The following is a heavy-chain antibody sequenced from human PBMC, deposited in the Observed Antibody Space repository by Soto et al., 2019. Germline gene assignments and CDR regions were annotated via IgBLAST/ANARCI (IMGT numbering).Heavy chain of an antibody. CDR2: IRSKANSYAT. CDR1: GFTFSGSA. V-gene: IGHV3-73*01. J-gene: IGHJ6*02. D-gene: IGHD3-3*01. CDR3: TRPGPPPHYYDFWSGYYRSYYYYGMDV. Sequence: GGSLRLSCAASGFTFSGSAMHWVRQASGKGLEWVGRIRSKANSYATAYAASVKGRFTISRDDSKNTAYLQMNSLKTEDTAVYYCTRPGPPPHYYDFWSGYYRSYYYYGMDVWGQGTTVTVSS.